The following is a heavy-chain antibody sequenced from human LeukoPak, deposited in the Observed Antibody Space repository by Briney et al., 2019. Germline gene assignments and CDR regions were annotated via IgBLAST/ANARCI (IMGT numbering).Heavy chain of an antibody. Sequence: GGPLSLFCAASGFTFSSYWMIWLREARGEGLEGVTNIKQGGSEKYYVDSVKGRFTISRDNAKNSLYLQMNSLRAEDTAAYYCARATPTNWDFDYWGQGTLVTVSS. D-gene: IGHD7-27*01. V-gene: IGHV3-7*01. J-gene: IGHJ4*02. CDR1: GFTFSSYW. CDR3: ARATPTNWDFDY. CDR2: IKQGGSEK.